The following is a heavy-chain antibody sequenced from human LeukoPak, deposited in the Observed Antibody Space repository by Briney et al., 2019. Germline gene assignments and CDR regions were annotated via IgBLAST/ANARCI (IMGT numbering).Heavy chain of an antibody. CDR1: GFTFSSYA. V-gene: IGHV3-23*01. D-gene: IGHD3-22*01. Sequence: PGGSLRLSCAASGFTFSSYAMSWVRQAPGKGLEWVSAISGSGGSTCYADSVKGRFTISRDNSKNTLYLQMNSLRAEDTAVYYCAKPLAMIVVVTPDAFDIWGQGTMVTVSS. CDR2: ISGSGGST. CDR3: AKPLAMIVVVTPDAFDI. J-gene: IGHJ3*02.